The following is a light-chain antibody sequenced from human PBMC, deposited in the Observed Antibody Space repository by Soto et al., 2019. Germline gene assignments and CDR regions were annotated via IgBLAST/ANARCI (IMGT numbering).Light chain of an antibody. Sequence: DIPITQSPSTPSASVVDRVSITCRASQSLNSWLAWYQQKPGKAPKLLIYKTPTLESGVPSRFSGSGSGTEFTLTISNLQPDDFATYYCQQYNTYSFGQGTKVDIK. CDR1: QSLNSW. CDR3: QQYNTYS. J-gene: IGKJ2*01. CDR2: KTP. V-gene: IGKV1-5*03.